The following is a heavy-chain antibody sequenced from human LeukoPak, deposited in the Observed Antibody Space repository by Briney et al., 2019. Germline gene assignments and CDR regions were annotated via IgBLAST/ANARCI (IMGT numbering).Heavy chain of an antibody. CDR3: AELGITMIGGV. D-gene: IGHD3-10*02. V-gene: IGHV3-21*05. CDR2: INSSSSSN. J-gene: IGHJ6*04. Sequence: GGSLRLSCAASGFIFNGYNMNWVRQAPGKGLEWILYINSSSSSNSYADSVKGRFSISRDNAKNSLYLQMNSLRAEDTAVYYCAELGITMIGGVWGKGTTVTISS. CDR1: GFIFNGYN.